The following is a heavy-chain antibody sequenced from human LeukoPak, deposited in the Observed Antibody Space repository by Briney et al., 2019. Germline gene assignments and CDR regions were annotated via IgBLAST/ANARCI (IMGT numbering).Heavy chain of an antibody. CDR1: GHTFTGYY. V-gene: IGHV1-69-2*01. CDR3: ATARIMITFGGAAPRQDNDY. J-gene: IGHJ4*02. CDR2: VDPEDGET. Sequence: ASVKVSCKASGHTFTGYYMHWVQQAPGKGLEWMGLVDPEDGETIYAEKFQGRVTITADTSTDTAYMELSSLRSEDTAVYYCATARIMITFGGAAPRQDNDYWGQGTLVTVSS. D-gene: IGHD3-16*01.